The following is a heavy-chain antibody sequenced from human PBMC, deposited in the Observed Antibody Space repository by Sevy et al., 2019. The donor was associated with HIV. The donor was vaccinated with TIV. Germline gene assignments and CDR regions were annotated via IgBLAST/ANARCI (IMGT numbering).Heavy chain of an antibody. CDR1: GFTVSSNY. V-gene: IGHV3-53*01. J-gene: IGHJ6*02. CDR3: ARYYDFWGMDV. Sequence: GGSLRLSCAASGFTVSSNYMNWVRQAPGRGLEWVSVINSGGRTHYADSVKGRFTISRVNTKNTLYLQMNSLRAEDTAVYYCARYYDFWGMDVWGQGTTVTVSS. D-gene: IGHD3-3*01. CDR2: INSGGRT.